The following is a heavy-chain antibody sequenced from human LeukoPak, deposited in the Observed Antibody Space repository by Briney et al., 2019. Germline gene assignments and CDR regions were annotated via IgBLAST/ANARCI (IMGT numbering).Heavy chain of an antibody. Sequence: ASVKVSCKASGYTFTSYDISWVRQATGQGLEWMGWMNPNSGNTGYAQKFQGRVTMTRNTSISTAYMELSSLRSEDTAVYYCARGPGYDFWSGYYTPTYYYYGMDVWGQGTTVTVSS. CDR3: ARGPGYDFWSGYYTPTYYYYGMDV. CDR2: MNPNSGNT. CDR1: GYTFTSYD. V-gene: IGHV1-8*01. J-gene: IGHJ6*02. D-gene: IGHD3-3*01.